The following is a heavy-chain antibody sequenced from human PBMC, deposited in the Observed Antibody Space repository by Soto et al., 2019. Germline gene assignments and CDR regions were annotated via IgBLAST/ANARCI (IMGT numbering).Heavy chain of an antibody. CDR3: ARAAYSNPPAVY. CDR1: GYTFTSYG. V-gene: IGHV1-18*01. CDR2: ISAYNGNT. J-gene: IGHJ4*02. Sequence: QVQLVQSGAEVKKPGASVKVSCKASGYTFTSYGMSWVRQAPGQGLEWVGGISAYNGNTNYAQKLQGRVTMTTDTSTSADNMELSSLRSDDTDVYYCARAAYSNPPAVYWGQGTLVTVSS. D-gene: IGHD2-2*01.